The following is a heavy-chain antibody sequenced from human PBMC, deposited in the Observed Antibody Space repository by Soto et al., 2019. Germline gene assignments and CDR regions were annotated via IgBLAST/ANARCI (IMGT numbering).Heavy chain of an antibody. V-gene: IGHV3-30*18. CDR1: GFTVSSNY. Sequence: GGSLRLSCAASGFTVSSNYMSWVRQAPGKGLEWVAVISYDERNKYYADSVKGRFTISRDNSKHTLYLQMDSLRAEDTAVYYCAKDGTALRFLEWLLYLDHWGQGTLVTVSS. CDR2: ISYDERNK. CDR3: AKDGTALRFLEWLLYLDH. D-gene: IGHD3-3*01. J-gene: IGHJ4*02.